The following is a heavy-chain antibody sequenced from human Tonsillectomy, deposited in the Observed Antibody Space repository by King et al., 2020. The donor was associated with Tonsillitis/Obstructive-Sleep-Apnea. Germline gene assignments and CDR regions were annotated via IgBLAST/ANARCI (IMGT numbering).Heavy chain of an antibody. D-gene: IGHD6-13*01. V-gene: IGHV3-53*01. CDR3: ARAGYSSSWSLFAY. CDR1: GFTFSRNY. CDR2: LYSGGST. J-gene: IGHJ4*02. Sequence: VQLVESGGGLIQPGGSLRLSCAASGFTFSRNYMSWVRQAPGKGLEWVSVLYSGGSTYYEDSVKGRFTISRDNSKNTLYLQMKSLRAEDTAVYSCARAGYSSSWSLFAYWGPGTLVTVSS.